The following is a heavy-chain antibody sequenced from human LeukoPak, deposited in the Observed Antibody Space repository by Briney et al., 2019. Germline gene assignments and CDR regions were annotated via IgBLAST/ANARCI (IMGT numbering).Heavy chain of an antibody. CDR2: IYPGDSDT. CDR1: GYSFTSYW. Sequence: HGESLKISCKGSGYSFTSYWIGWVRQMPGKGLEWMGIIYPGDSDTRYSPSFQGQVTISADKSISTASLQWSSLEASDTAMYYCARQNDFWSSYNWFDPWGQGILVTVSS. D-gene: IGHD3-3*01. J-gene: IGHJ5*02. CDR3: ARQNDFWSSYNWFDP. V-gene: IGHV5-51*01.